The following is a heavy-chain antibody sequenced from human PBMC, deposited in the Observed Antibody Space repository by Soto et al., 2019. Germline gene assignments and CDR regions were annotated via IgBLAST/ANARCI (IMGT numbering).Heavy chain of an antibody. CDR2: ISSSGSTI. CDR3: ARGSSRFAGGMDV. Sequence: GGSLRLSCAASGFTFSSYEMNWFRQAPGKGLEWVAYISSSGSTIYYADSVKGRFTISRDNAKNSLYLQMNSPRAEDTAVYYCARGSSRFAGGMDVWGQGTTVTVSS. V-gene: IGHV3-48*03. J-gene: IGHJ6*02. CDR1: GFTFSSYE. D-gene: IGHD3-16*01.